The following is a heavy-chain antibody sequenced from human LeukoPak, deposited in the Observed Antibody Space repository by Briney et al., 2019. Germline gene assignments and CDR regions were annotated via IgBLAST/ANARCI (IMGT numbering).Heavy chain of an antibody. V-gene: IGHV4-59*11. CDR3: VRDALEGFYSYYYMDV. J-gene: IGHJ6*03. Sequence: SETLSLTCSVSGGPIISHYWIWMRQPPGKGLEWIGYISNSGSTDYNPSLRSRVTISINTSKNQFSLKLTSVTAADSAVYYCVRDALEGFYSYYYMDVWGRGTTVTVSS. D-gene: IGHD1-1*01. CDR1: GGPIISHY. CDR2: ISNSGST.